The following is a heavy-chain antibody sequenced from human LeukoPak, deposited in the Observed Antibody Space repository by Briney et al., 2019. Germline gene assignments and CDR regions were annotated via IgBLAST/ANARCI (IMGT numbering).Heavy chain of an antibody. CDR2: IRYDGSNK. J-gene: IGHJ4*02. Sequence: PGGSLRLSCAASGFTFSSYGMHWVRQAPGKGLEWVAFIRYDGSNKYYADSVKGRFTISRDNSKNTLYLQMNSLRAEDTAVYYCAKDGYTKYYDFWSGYLDYWGQGTLVTVSS. V-gene: IGHV3-30*02. D-gene: IGHD3-3*01. CDR1: GFTFSSYG. CDR3: AKDGYTKYYDFWSGYLDY.